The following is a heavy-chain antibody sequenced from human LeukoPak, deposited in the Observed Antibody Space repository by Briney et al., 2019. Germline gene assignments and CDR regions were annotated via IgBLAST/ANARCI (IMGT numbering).Heavy chain of an antibody. CDR1: GFTFSSYE. CDR3: ARAAVVASTLPAY. V-gene: IGHV3-48*03. Sequence: GGSLRLSCAASGFTFSSYEMNWVRQAPGKGLEWVSYIGSGGSLIYYADSVKGRFTISRDNAKNSLYLQTNSPRAEDTALYYCARAAVVASTLPAYWGQGTLVTVSS. J-gene: IGHJ4*02. D-gene: IGHD2-15*01. CDR2: IGSGGSLI.